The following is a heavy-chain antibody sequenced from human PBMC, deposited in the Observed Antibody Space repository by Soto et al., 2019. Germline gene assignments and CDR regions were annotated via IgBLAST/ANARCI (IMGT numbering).Heavy chain of an antibody. V-gene: IGHV3-74*01. Sequence: GGSLRLSCAASGFTFSSYWMHWVRQAPGKGLVWVSRINSDGSSTSYADSVKGRFTISRDNAKNTLYLQMNSLRAEDTAVYYCAREVYSSGLFDYWGQGTLVTVSS. CDR2: INSDGSST. J-gene: IGHJ4*02. CDR3: AREVYSSGLFDY. D-gene: IGHD6-19*01. CDR1: GFTFSSYW.